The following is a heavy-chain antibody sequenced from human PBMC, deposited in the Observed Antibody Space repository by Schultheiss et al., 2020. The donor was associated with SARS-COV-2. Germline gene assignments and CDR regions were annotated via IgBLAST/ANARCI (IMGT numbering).Heavy chain of an antibody. Sequence: SETLSLTCTVSGGSISSYYWSWIRQPAGKGLEWIGSIYYSGSTNYNPSLKSRVTISVDTSKNQFSLKLSSVTAADTAVYYCARAEAGNWNPPWFDPWGQGTLVTVSS. J-gene: IGHJ5*02. CDR1: GGSISSYY. V-gene: IGHV4-4*07. CDR3: ARAEAGNWNPPWFDP. CDR2: IYYSGST. D-gene: IGHD1-1*01.